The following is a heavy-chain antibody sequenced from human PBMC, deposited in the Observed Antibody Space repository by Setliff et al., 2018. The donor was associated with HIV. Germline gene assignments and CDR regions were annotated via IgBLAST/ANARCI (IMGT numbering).Heavy chain of an antibody. CDR1: GDFISSDYY. CDR2: IIHSGST. CDR3: ARRSGWSLDY. D-gene: IGHD6-19*01. J-gene: IGHJ4*02. V-gene: IGHV4-34*12. Sequence: SETLSLTCTVSGDFISSDYYWSWIRQPPGKGLEWIGEIIHSGSTNYNPSLKSRVTISVDTSKNQFSLKLSSVTAADTAVYYCARRSGWSLDYWGQGTLVTVSS.